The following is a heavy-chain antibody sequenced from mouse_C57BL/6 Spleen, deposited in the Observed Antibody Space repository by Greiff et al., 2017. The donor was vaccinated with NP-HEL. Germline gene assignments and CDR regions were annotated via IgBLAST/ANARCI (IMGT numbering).Heavy chain of an antibody. V-gene: IGHV3-6*01. Sequence: EVKLQESGPGLVKPSQSLSLTCSVTGYSITSGYYWNWIRQFPGNKLEWMGYISYDGSNNYNPSLKNRISITRDTSKNQFFLKLTSVTTEDTATYYCARTDYGSPYYFDYWGQGTTLTVSS. CDR3: ARTDYGSPYYFDY. J-gene: IGHJ2*01. D-gene: IGHD1-1*01. CDR1: GYSITSGYY. CDR2: ISYDGSN.